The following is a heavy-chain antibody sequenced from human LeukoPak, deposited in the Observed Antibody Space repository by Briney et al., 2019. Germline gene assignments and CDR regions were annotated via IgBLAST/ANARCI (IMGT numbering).Heavy chain of an antibody. D-gene: IGHD2-8*01. CDR2: IYSGGST. J-gene: IGHJ5*02. V-gene: IGHV3-53*01. CDR3: ARDGSTNYQNWFDP. CDR1: GFTVSSNY. Sequence: GGSLRLSCAASGFTVSSNYMNWVRQAPGKGLEWVSIIYSGGSTYYADSVKGRFTISRDNSKDTLFLQLNNLRAEDTAVYYCARDGSTNYQNWFDPWGQGTLVTVSS.